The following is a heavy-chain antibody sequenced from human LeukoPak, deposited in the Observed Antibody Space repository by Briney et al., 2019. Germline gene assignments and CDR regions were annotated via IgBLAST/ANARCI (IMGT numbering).Heavy chain of an antibody. CDR2: IRYDGSNK. Sequence: GGSLRLSCAASGFTFSNFGMHWVRQAPGKGLEWVAFIRYDGSNKYYADSVKGRFTISRDNAKNSLYLQMNSLRAEDTAVYYCARVPQKYYYDSSGYFDYWGQGTLVTVSS. D-gene: IGHD3-22*01. J-gene: IGHJ4*02. CDR3: ARVPQKYYYDSSGYFDY. V-gene: IGHV3-30*02. CDR1: GFTFSNFG.